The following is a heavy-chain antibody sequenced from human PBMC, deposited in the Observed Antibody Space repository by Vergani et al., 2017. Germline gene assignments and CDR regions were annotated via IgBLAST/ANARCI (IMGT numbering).Heavy chain of an antibody. CDR3: ARALLFVTSGFDP. V-gene: IGHV4-39*01. D-gene: IGHD2-21*01. J-gene: IGHJ5*02. CDR2: IYHSGGA. CDR1: GGSITSSSYY. Sequence: QLHLQESGPGLVKPSETLSLTCTVSGGSITSSSYYWGWIRQPPGKGLEWIGNIYHSGGAYYNPSLKGRVTISVDTSKNQFSLEVTSVTAADTAVYYCARALLFVTSGFDPWGQGTLVTVSS.